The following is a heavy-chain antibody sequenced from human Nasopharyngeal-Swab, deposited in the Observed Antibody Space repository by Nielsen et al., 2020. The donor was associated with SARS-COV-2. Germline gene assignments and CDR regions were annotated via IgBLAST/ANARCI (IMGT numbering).Heavy chain of an antibody. Sequence: GGSLRLSCAASGFTVSTNYMSWVRQAPGKGLEWVSVIYSDGSTYYVDSVKGRFTISRDTSKNIVYLQMNSLRAEDTAVYYCARVAYSSGVDYWGQGTLVTVAS. J-gene: IGHJ4*02. V-gene: IGHV3-53*01. CDR2: IYSDGST. CDR3: ARVAYSSGVDY. D-gene: IGHD3-22*01. CDR1: GFTVSTNY.